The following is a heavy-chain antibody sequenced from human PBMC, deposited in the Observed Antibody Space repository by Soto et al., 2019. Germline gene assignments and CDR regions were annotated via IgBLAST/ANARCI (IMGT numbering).Heavy chain of an antibody. CDR3: ARLHGYCISSSCHGHYAMDV. D-gene: IGHD2-2*01. CDR2: IYYSGTT. V-gene: IGHV4-39*01. Sequence: TLSLTCTVSSASISSSSYTWGWIRQPPGKGLEWIGSIYYSGTTYYNPSLNSRVTVSVDTSKNQFSLKVTSVTAADTAVYYCARLHGYCISSSCHGHYAMDVWGQGTTVTVSS. J-gene: IGHJ6*02. CDR1: SASISSSSYT.